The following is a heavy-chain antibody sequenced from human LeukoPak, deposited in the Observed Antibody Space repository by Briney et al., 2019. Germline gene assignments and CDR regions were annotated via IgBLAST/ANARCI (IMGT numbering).Heavy chain of an antibody. CDR3: ARDQGKKELPVGDAFDI. Sequence: SVKVSCKASGGTFSSYAISWVRQAPGQGLEWMGGIIPIFGTANYAQKFQGRVTITADESTSTAYMELSSLRSEDTAVYYCARDQGKKELPVGDAFDIWGQGTMVTVSS. CDR1: GGTFSSYA. D-gene: IGHD4-23*01. V-gene: IGHV1-69*13. J-gene: IGHJ3*02. CDR2: IIPIFGTA.